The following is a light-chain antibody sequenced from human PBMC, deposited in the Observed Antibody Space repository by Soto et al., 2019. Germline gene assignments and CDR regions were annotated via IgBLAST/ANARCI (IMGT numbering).Light chain of an antibody. V-gene: IGLV1-51*01. Sequence: QSVLTQPPSVSAAPGQRGTISCSGSSSNIGNNYVSWYQQLPGTAPKLLISDNNKRPSGIPDRFSGSKSGTSATLGITGLQTGDEADYYCGTWDSSLSVVVFGGWTQLTVL. J-gene: IGLJ2*01. CDR1: SSNIGNNY. CDR2: DNN. CDR3: GTWDSSLSVVV.